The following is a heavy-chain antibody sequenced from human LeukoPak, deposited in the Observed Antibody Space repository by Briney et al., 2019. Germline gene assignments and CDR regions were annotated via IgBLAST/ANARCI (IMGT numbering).Heavy chain of an antibody. Sequence: AGGSLRLSCAASGFTFSSYAMSWVRQAPGKGLEWVSAISGSGSSTYYADSVKGRFTISRDNSKNTLYLQMSSLRAEDTAVYYCAKDQQRYCSGGSCLNSFDYWGQGTLVTVSS. J-gene: IGHJ4*02. D-gene: IGHD2-15*01. V-gene: IGHV3-23*01. CDR2: ISGSGSST. CDR1: GFTFSSYA. CDR3: AKDQQRYCSGGSCLNSFDY.